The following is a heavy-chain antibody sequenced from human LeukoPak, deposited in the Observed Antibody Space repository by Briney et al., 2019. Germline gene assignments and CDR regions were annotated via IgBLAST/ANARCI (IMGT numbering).Heavy chain of an antibody. Sequence: SETLSLTCAVYGGSFSGYYWSWIRQPPAKGLDWIGEINHSGSTNYNPSLKSRVTISVDTSKNQFSLKLSSVTAADAAVYYCARKGALFRNAFDIWGQGTMVTVSS. D-gene: IGHD3-16*01. CDR1: GGSFSGYY. CDR3: ARKGALFRNAFDI. J-gene: IGHJ3*02. CDR2: INHSGST. V-gene: IGHV4-34*01.